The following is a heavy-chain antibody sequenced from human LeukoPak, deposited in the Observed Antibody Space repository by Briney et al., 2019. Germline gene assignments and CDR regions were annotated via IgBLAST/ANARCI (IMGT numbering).Heavy chain of an antibody. Sequence: PGGSLRLSCAASGFTFSSYSMTWVRQAPGKGLEWVPSISSSSYYIYYADSVKGRFTISRDNAKNSLYLQMNSLRAEDTAVYYCARDEMAAAGIPFDYWGQGTLVTVSS. CDR3: ARDEMAAAGIPFDY. CDR2: ISSSSYYI. J-gene: IGHJ4*02. CDR1: GFTFSSYS. D-gene: IGHD6-13*01. V-gene: IGHV3-21*01.